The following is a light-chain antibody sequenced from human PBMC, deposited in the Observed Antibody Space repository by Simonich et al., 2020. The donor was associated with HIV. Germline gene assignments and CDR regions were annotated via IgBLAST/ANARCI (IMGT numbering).Light chain of an antibody. V-gene: IGLV1-47*01. CDR1: SANIESNY. Sequence: QSVLTQPPSASGTPGKRVTISCSGSSANIESNYVYWYQQLPGTAPKLLIYGKKKGPSGGPDRFSGSKSGNTASQTISGLQAEDEADYYCSSYRRISTWVFGGGTKLTVL. CDR2: GKK. CDR3: SSYRRISTWV. J-gene: IGLJ3*02.